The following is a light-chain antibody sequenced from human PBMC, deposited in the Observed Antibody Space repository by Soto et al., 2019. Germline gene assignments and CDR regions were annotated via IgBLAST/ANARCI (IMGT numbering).Light chain of an antibody. CDR3: QQRSNWPLT. CDR2: DTS. Sequence: EIVLAQSPGTLSLSPGERATLSCRASQTVGTSLAWSQQKPGQAPRLLIFDTSNRATGIPARFSGRGSGTDFTLTISSLEPEDFAVYYCQQRSNWPLTFGPGTKVDI. V-gene: IGKV3-11*01. J-gene: IGKJ3*01. CDR1: QTVGTS.